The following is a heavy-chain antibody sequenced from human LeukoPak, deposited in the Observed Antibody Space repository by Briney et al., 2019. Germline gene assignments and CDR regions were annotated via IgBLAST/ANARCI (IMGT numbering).Heavy chain of an antibody. V-gene: IGHV1-3*01. CDR3: ARGLWSAHRREYYFDS. D-gene: IGHD3-3*01. J-gene: IGHJ4*02. Sequence: EASVKVSFKASGYTFTNYAVSWLRQAPGQRLEWMGWINAGNGDTKFSQNYQARVTITRDASASTAYMELSSLTSEDTAVYFCARGLWSAHRREYYFDSWGQGTLVAVSS. CDR2: INAGNGDT. CDR1: GYTFTNYA.